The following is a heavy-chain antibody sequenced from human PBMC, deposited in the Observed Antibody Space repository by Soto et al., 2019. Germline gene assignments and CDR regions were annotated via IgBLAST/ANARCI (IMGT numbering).Heavy chain of an antibody. V-gene: IGHV4-59*01. J-gene: IGHJ5*02. CDR1: GGSISSYY. CDR2: IYYSGST. CDR3: AREKLAAAYHWFDP. D-gene: IGHD6-13*01. Sequence: SETLSLTCTVSGGSISSYYWSWIRQPPGKGLEWIGYIYYSGSTNYNPSLKSRVTISVDTSKNQFSLKLSSVTAADTAVYYCAREKLAAAYHWFDPWGQGTLVTVSS.